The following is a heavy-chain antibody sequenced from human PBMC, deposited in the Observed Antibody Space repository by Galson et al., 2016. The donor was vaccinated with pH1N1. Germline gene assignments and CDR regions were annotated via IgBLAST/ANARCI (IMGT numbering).Heavy chain of an antibody. Sequence: QSGAEVTKPGESLKISCKGSGYNFTTYWIGWVRQMPGKGLEWMGIVYPGDSDTKYSPSFQGRVTFSVDKSTSTAYLQWSSLTATDTAMYYCARLDRYCSGGTCFTVWFDPWGQGTLVTVSS. CDR2: VYPGDSDT. D-gene: IGHD2-15*01. V-gene: IGHV5-51*01. CDR3: ARLDRYCSGGTCFTVWFDP. J-gene: IGHJ5*02. CDR1: GYNFTTYW.